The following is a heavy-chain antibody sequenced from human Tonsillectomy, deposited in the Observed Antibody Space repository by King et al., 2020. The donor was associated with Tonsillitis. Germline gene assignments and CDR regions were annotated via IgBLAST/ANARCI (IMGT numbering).Heavy chain of an antibody. CDR3: ARFRSYGEDY. Sequence: QLQESGPGLVKPSETLSLTCTVSGGSISSTTYYWGWIRQPPGKGLEWIGSVYYNGSTYYNPSLKSRVAISVDPSKTQFSLKLRSVTAADTAVFYCARFRSYGEDYWGQGTLVTVSS. CDR2: VYYNGST. D-gene: IGHD3-16*01. J-gene: IGHJ4*02. CDR1: GGSISSTTYY. V-gene: IGHV4-39*01.